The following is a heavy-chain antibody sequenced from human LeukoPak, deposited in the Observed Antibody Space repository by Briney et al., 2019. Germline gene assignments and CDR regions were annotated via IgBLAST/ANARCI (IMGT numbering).Heavy chain of an antibody. J-gene: IGHJ4*02. CDR1: GFTFSSYW. CDR3: AKQLGYCSDGSCYFPY. Sequence: QSGGSLRLSCAASGFTFSSYWMHWVRQAPGKGLVWVSRINSDGSSTSYADSVKGRFTISRDNAKNTLYLQMNSLRAEDTAVYYCAKQLGYCSDGSCYFPYWGQGTLVTVSS. V-gene: IGHV3-74*01. D-gene: IGHD2-15*01. CDR2: INSDGSST.